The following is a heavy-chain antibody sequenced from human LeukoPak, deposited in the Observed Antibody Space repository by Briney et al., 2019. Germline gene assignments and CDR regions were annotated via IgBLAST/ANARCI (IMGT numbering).Heavy chain of an antibody. V-gene: IGHV1-2*02. CDR1: GYTFSDYY. CDR3: ARGSGSYQVWFDP. D-gene: IGHD3-10*01. CDR2: INPNSGGT. J-gene: IGHJ5*02. Sequence: ASVKVSCKASGYTFSDYYIHWLRQAPGQGLEWMGWINPNSGGTNYAQKFQGRVTMTRDTSISTAYMELSRLRSDDTAVYYCARGSGSYQVWFDPWGQGTLVTVSS.